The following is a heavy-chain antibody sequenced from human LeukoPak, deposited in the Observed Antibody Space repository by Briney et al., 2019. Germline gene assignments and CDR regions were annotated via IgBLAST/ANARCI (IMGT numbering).Heavy chain of an antibody. CDR1: GFTLSRYD. Sequence: GGSLRLSCAASGFTLSRYDMHWVRQATGKGLEWVSTIGTAGDTYYPGSVKGRFTISRENAKNSLYLQMNSLRAGDTAVYYCARDLGGNSDYWGQGTLVTVSS. V-gene: IGHV3-13*01. CDR3: ARDLGGNSDY. CDR2: IGTAGDT. J-gene: IGHJ4*02. D-gene: IGHD4-23*01.